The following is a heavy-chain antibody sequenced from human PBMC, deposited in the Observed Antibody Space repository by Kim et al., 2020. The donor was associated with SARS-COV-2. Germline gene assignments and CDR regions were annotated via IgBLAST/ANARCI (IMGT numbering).Heavy chain of an antibody. Sequence: ASVKVSCKASGYTFTSYGISWVRQAPGQGLEWMGWISAYNGNTNYAQKLQGRVTMTTDTSTSTAYMELRSLRSDDTAVYYCARDRRPTYGDYIPGVAFDIWGQGTMVTVSS. D-gene: IGHD4-17*01. CDR2: ISAYNGNT. J-gene: IGHJ3*02. CDR1: GYTFTSYG. V-gene: IGHV1-18*04. CDR3: ARDRRPTYGDYIPGVAFDI.